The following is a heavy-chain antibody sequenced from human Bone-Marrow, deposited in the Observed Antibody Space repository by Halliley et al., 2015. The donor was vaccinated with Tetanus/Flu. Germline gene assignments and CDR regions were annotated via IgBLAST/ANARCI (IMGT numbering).Heavy chain of an antibody. V-gene: IGHV4-4*02. J-gene: IGHJ4*02. Sequence: TLSLTCAVSGYSISSSDTYRWSWVRQPPGKGLEWIGEIDHSGRTNHNPSLKSRVIISLDKSKNQFSLKLSSVTAADTAVYYCARHPRTGDSRNYNFHLWGQGTLVTVSP. CDR3: ARHPRTGDSRNYNFHL. CDR2: IDHSGRT. CDR1: GYSISSSDTYR. D-gene: IGHD4-4*01.